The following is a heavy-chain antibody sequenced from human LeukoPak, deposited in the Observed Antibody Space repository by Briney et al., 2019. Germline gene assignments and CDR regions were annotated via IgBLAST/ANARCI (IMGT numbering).Heavy chain of an antibody. D-gene: IGHD5-18*01. Sequence: SETLSLTCTVSGGSISSYYWSWIRQPPGKGLEWIGYIYYSGSTNYNPSLKSRVAISVDTSKNQFSLKLSSVTAADTAVYYCARGNVDTAMVAYYYMDVWGKGTTVTVSS. V-gene: IGHV4-59*01. CDR3: ARGNVDTAMVAYYYMDV. CDR1: GGSISSYY. J-gene: IGHJ6*03. CDR2: IYYSGST.